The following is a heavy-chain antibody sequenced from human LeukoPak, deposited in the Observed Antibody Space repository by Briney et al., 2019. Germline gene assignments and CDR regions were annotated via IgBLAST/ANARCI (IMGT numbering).Heavy chain of an antibody. D-gene: IGHD4-17*01. Sequence: PSQTLSLTCAVSGGSISSGGYSWSWIRQPPGKGLEWIGYIYHSGSTYYNPSLKSRVTISVDRSKNQFSLKLSSVTAADTAVYYCARDQTTGVYNWFDPWGQGTLVTVSS. CDR1: GGSISSGGYS. J-gene: IGHJ5*02. CDR2: IYHSGST. V-gene: IGHV4-30-2*01. CDR3: ARDQTTGVYNWFDP.